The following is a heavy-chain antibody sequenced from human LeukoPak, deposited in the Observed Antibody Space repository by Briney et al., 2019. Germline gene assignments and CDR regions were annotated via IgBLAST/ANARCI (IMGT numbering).Heavy chain of an antibody. D-gene: IGHD3-22*01. CDR3: ARRYDSSAYKLPIDS. V-gene: IGHV1-2*02. CDR1: GGTFSSYA. Sequence: ASVKVSCSASGGTFSSYAISWVRQAPRQGREWMGWINPSSGGTNYAQKFQGRGTFTRETSTTTAYLQLRRLRSDDTAVYFCARRYDSSAYKLPIDSWGQGPLVSVSS. J-gene: IGHJ4*02. CDR2: INPSSGGT.